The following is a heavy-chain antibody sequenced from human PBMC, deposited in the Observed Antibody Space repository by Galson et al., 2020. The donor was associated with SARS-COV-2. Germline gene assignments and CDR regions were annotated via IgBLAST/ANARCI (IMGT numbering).Heavy chain of an antibody. CDR2: LYSGGTT. D-gene: IGHD6-19*01. V-gene: IGHV3-53*01. Sequence: GESLKISCVASGFTVSNTYMSWVRQAPGKGLEWVALLYSGGTTSYTDSVKGRFTISRDNSKNTLYLQMNSLRVEDTAVYYCARDPYSSGWTNYYYFGMDVWGQGTTVTVSS. J-gene: IGHJ6*02. CDR3: ARDPYSSGWTNYYYFGMDV. CDR1: GFTVSNTY.